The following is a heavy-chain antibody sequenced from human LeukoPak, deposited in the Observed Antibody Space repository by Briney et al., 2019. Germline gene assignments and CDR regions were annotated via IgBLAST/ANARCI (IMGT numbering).Heavy chain of an antibody. CDR2: FYSSGST. V-gene: IGHV4-4*07. CDR1: GGSISSYY. CDR3: ARGGAAGDAFDI. J-gene: IGHJ3*02. D-gene: IGHD1-14*01. Sequence: SETPSLTCTVSGGSISSYYWSWIRQPAGKGLEWIGRFYSSGSTNYNPSLTSRVTISLDKSKNQFSLKLTSETAADTAVYYCARGGAAGDAFDIWGQGTMVTVSS.